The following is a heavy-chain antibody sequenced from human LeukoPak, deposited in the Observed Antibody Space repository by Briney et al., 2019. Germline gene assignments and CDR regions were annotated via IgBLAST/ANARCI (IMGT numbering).Heavy chain of an antibody. J-gene: IGHJ6*03. D-gene: IGHD3-22*01. CDR1: GGSFSGYY. Sequence: SETLSLTCAVYGGSFSGYYWSWIRQPPGKGLEWIGEINHSGSTNYNPSLKSRVTISVDTSKNQFSLKLSSVTAADTAVYYCARDSHYYDSSGYYDMDVWGKGTTVTISS. CDR3: ARDSHYYDSSGYYDMDV. CDR2: INHSGST. V-gene: IGHV4-34*01.